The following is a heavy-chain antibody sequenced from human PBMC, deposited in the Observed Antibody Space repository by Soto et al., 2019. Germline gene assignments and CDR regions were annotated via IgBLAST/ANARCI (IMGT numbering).Heavy chain of an antibody. CDR3: ARGDYGTGGYPFPYFDY. Sequence: GESLKISCKGSGYSFTGYYIHWVRQAPGQGLEWMGWINPDSGATNYAQNFQGRVTLTSDTSISTASMDLTSLTSDDTAVYYCARGDYGTGGYPFPYFDYWGQGTLVTVSS. V-gene: IGHV1-2*02. J-gene: IGHJ4*02. CDR2: INPDSGAT. CDR1: GYSFTGYY. D-gene: IGHD2-8*02.